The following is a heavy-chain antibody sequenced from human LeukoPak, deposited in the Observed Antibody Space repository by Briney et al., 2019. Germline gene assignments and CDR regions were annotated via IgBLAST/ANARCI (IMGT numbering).Heavy chain of an antibody. CDR3: ARDRYCSSTSCYRGYFDY. CDR2: ISSSSSTI. D-gene: IGHD2-2*02. J-gene: IGHJ4*02. Sequence: GGSLRLSCAASGFTFSTFAMIWVRQAPGKGLEWVSYISSSSSTIYYADSVKGRFTISRDNAKNSLYLQMNSLRAEDTAVYYCARDRYCSSTSCYRGYFDYWGQGTLVTVSS. V-gene: IGHV3-48*01. CDR1: GFTFSTFA.